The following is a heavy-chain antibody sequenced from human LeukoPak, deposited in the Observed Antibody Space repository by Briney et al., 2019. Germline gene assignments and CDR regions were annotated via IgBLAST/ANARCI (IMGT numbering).Heavy chain of an antibody. V-gene: IGHV4-4*02. D-gene: IGHD3-16*01. Sequence: PSGTLSLTCAVSGGSISSSNWWSWVRPPPGKGLEWIGEIYHSGSTNYNPSLKSRVTISVDKSKNQFSLKLSSVTAADTAVYYCAAAGGRFWSYGMDVWGQGTTVTVSS. J-gene: IGHJ6*02. CDR2: IYHSGST. CDR3: AAAGGRFWSYGMDV. CDR1: GGSISSSNW.